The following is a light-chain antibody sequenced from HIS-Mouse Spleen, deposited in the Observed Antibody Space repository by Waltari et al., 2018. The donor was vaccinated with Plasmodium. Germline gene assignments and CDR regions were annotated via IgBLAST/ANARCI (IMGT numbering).Light chain of an antibody. CDR3: QQYYSTPYT. V-gene: IGKV4-1*01. J-gene: IGKJ2*01. Sequence: DIVMTQSPDSLAVSLGERANINFKSSQSVLYSSNNKNYLAWYQQKPGQPPKLLIYLASTRESGVPDRFSGSGSGTDFTLTISSLQAEDVAVYYCQQYYSTPYTFGQGTKLEIK. CDR1: QSVLYSSNNKNY. CDR2: LAS.